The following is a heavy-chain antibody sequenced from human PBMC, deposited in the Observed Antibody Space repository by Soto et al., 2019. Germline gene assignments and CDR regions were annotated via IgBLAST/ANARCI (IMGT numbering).Heavy chain of an antibody. Sequence: PSETLSLTCTVSGGSISSSSYYWGWIRQPPGKGLEWIGSIYYSGSTYYNPSLKSRVTISVDTSKNQFSLKLSSVTAADTAVYYCARKHYYDSSPPPGGMDVWGQGTTVTVSS. J-gene: IGHJ6*02. CDR2: IYYSGST. CDR1: GGSISSSSYY. D-gene: IGHD3-22*01. V-gene: IGHV4-39*07. CDR3: ARKHYYDSSPPPGGMDV.